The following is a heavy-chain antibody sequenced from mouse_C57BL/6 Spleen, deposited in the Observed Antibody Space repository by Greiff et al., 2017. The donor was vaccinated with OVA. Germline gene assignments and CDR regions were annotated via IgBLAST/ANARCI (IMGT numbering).Heavy chain of an antibody. V-gene: IGHV5-17*01. D-gene: IGHD2-4*01. CDR3: ASDYDGYAMDY. J-gene: IGHJ4*01. CDR1: GFTFSDYG. CDR2: ISSGSSTI. Sequence: EVKVVESGGGLVKPGGSLKLSCAASGFTFSDYGMHWVRQAPEKGLEWVAYISSGSSTIYYADTVKGRFTISRDNAKNTLFLQMTSLRSEDTAMYYCASDYDGYAMDYWGQGTSVTVSS.